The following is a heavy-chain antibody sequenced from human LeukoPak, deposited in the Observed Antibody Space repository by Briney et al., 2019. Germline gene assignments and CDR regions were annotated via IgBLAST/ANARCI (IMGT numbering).Heavy chain of an antibody. CDR1: GFTFSSYS. CDR3: ARDASSGMTYYDDSSSY. Sequence: GGSLRLSCAASGFTFSSYSMNWVRQAPGKGLEWVSSISSSSSYIYYADSVKGRFTISRDNAKNSLYLQMNSLRAEDTAVYYCARDASSGMTYYDDSSSYWGQGTLVTVSS. D-gene: IGHD3-22*01. J-gene: IGHJ4*02. V-gene: IGHV3-21*01. CDR2: ISSSSSYI.